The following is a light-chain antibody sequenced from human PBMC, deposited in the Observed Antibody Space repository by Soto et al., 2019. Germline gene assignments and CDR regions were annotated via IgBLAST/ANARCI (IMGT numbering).Light chain of an antibody. CDR1: SSDVGGYNY. Sequence: QSVLTQPASVSGSPGQSITISCTGTSSDVGGYNYVSWYQQHPGKAPKLMIYEVSNRPSGVSNRFSGSKSGNTASLTISGIHAEEDADYYCSSYTRSRTPYVFGTGTKVTVL. V-gene: IGLV2-14*01. CDR3: SSYTRSRTPYV. J-gene: IGLJ1*01. CDR2: EVS.